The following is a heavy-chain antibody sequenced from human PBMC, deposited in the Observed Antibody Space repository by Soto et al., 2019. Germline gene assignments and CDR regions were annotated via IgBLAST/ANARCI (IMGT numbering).Heavy chain of an antibody. CDR2: IKSKIHGGTI. D-gene: IGHD4-17*01. CDR3: TADHHDNADLP. Sequence: GGSLRLSCAVSGFTFTNASMNWVRQAPGKGLEWVGRIKSKIHGGTIYYAAPVKDRFTISRDDSKNTLYLHMNSLNTEDPAVYYCTADHHDNADLPWGQGPLVTVSS. J-gene: IGHJ5*02. V-gene: IGHV3-15*07. CDR1: GFTFTNAS.